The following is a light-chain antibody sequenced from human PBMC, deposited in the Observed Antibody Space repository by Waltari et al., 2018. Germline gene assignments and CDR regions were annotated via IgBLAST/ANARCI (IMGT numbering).Light chain of an antibody. CDR2: DAS. J-gene: IGKJ1*01. Sequence: ETVLTQSPGTLALSRGGRATLSCRASQSVGRALAWYQQKPGQAPRLLIYDASRRANCISDKFSGSVSGTDFSLTISRVEPEDFAVYFCQMYVRLPVTFGQGTKVEVK. CDR1: QSVGRA. CDR3: QMYVRLPVT. V-gene: IGKV3-20*01.